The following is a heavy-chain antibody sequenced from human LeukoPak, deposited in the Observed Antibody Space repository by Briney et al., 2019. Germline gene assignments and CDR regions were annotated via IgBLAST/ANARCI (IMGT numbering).Heavy chain of an antibody. CDR3: ARSRGNIYYYDSSGDQLYLDY. J-gene: IGHJ4*02. CDR1: GFTFSSYA. V-gene: IGHV3-73*01. Sequence: GGSLRLSCAASGFTFSSYAMHWVRQASGKGLEWVGRIRSKANSYATAYAASVKGRFTISRDDSKNTAYLQMNSLRAEDTAVYYCARSRGNIYYYDSSGDQLYLDYWGQGTLLTVSS. D-gene: IGHD3-22*01. CDR2: IRSKANSYAT.